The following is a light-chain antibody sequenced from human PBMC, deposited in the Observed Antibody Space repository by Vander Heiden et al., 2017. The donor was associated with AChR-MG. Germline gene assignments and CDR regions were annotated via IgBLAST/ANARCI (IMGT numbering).Light chain of an antibody. J-gene: IGKJ1*01. CDR1: EHIRNY. CDR3: QQSYSSPLT. Sequence: DIQMNQSSSPLSVSARDRVLITCRVSEHIRNYLIWYPHKPGKAPKVLISVESTLHSGVPARVGGSGSETDFSLTIDNLQPEEFATYYCQQSYSSPLTFGQGTKVDVK. CDR2: VES. V-gene: IGKV1-39*01.